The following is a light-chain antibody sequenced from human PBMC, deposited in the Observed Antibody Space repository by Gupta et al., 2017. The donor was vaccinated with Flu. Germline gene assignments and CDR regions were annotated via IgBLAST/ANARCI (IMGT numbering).Light chain of an antibody. CDR3: RQRVSWPPVT. CDR1: RSVSTY. Sequence: ATLSLSPGEEATLSCRASRSVSTYLAWYKHKPGRAPRLLIYDASLRDTGVPARFTGSGSGTDFTLTISNREPEDFAVYYCRQRVSWPPVTFGQGTRLEMK. V-gene: IGKV3-11*01. CDR2: DAS. J-gene: IGKJ5*01.